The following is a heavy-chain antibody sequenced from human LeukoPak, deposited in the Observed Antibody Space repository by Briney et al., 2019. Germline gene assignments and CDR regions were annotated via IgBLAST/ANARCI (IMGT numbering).Heavy chain of an antibody. CDR3: AMIKEG. V-gene: IGHV3-74*01. CDR1: GFTFSNNW. CDR2: INSDGRTT. J-gene: IGHJ4*02. Sequence: PGGSLRLSCAASGFTFSNNWMHWVRQAPGKGLVWVSRINSDGRTTTYADSVKGRFTISRDNANNTLYLQMNSLRAEDTAVYYCAMIKEGWGQGTLVTVSS. D-gene: IGHD3-22*01.